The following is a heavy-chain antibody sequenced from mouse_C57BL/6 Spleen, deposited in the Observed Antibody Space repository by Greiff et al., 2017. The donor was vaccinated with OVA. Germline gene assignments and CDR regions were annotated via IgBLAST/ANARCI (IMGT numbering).Heavy chain of an antibody. Sequence: VRLRGSEPGLVKPGVSGRISCKASGYPFTAYFMNWVLKSHGKSLDWIGRINPYNGDTFYTQKFKGKATLTVDKSSSTAHMELRSLTSEDSAVYYCARGGNDYDRFAYWGQGTLVTVSA. D-gene: IGHD2-4*01. CDR2: INPYNGDT. CDR1: GYPFTAYF. J-gene: IGHJ3*01. V-gene: IGHV1-20*01. CDR3: ARGGNDYDRFAY.